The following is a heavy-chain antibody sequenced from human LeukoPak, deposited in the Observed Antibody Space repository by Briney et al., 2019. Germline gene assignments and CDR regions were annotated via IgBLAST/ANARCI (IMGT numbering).Heavy chain of an antibody. V-gene: IGHV1-18*01. CDR1: GYDYSNYG. CDR2: KTIYNGHT. J-gene: IGHJ4*02. D-gene: IGHD6-6*01. Sequence: TVKLSCKASGYDYSNYGISWVPQAPGKGLEWMAWKTIYNGHTDYKHQARVTLTTDTYTNTAYLEVRELTENDTAGYYCPRGGPFPSSSSSREYYLDSWGQGNLVTVSS. CDR3: PRGGPFPSSSSSREYYLDS.